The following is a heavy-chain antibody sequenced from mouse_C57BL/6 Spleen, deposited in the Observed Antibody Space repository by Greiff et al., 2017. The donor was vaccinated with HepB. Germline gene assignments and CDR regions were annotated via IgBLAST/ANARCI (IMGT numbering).Heavy chain of an antibody. CDR1: GYTFTSYG. CDR2: IYPRSGNT. V-gene: IGHV1-81*01. J-gene: IGHJ3*01. CDR3: ARDYGSSYVGFAY. D-gene: IGHD1-1*01. Sequence: VQRVESGAELARPGASVKLSCKASGYTFTSYGISWVKQRTGQGLEWIGEIYPRSGNTYYNEKFKGKATLTADKSSSTAYMELRSLTSEDSAVYFCARDYGSSYVGFAYWGQGTLVTVSA.